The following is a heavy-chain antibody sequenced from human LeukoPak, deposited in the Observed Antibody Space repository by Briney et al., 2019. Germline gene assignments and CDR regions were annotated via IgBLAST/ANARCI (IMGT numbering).Heavy chain of an antibody. V-gene: IGHV3-53*01. CDR3: ASPLSGSDAFDI. CDR2: IYSAGST. D-gene: IGHD6-19*01. CDR1: GFVVSTKY. J-gene: IGHJ3*02. Sequence: GGSLRLSCAASGFVVSTKYMCWVRQAPGKGLEWVSVIYSAGSTYYADSVKGRFTISRDNSKNTLYLQMNSLRAEDTAVYYCASPLSGSDAFDIWGQGTMVTVSS.